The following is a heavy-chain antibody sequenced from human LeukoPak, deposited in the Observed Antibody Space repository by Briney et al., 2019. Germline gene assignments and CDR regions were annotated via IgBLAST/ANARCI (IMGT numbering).Heavy chain of an antibody. CDR2: INPNSGGT. V-gene: IGHV1-2*02. J-gene: IGHJ5*02. CDR3: TRDLERQGSNWFDP. D-gene: IGHD1-1*01. Sequence: ASVKVSCKASGYTFTGYYMHWVRQAPGQGLEWMGWINPNSGGTNYAQKFQDRVTMTRDTSISTAYMELSRLRSDDTAVYYCTRDLERQGSNWFDPWGQGTLVTVSS. CDR1: GYTFTGYY.